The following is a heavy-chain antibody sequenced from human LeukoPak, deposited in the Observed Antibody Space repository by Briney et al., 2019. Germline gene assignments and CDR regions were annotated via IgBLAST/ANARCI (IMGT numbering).Heavy chain of an antibody. D-gene: IGHD6-6*01. CDR3: ARVLAARPDYYYYMDV. Sequence: KTGGSLRLSCAASGFTFSDYYMSWIRQAPGKGLEWVSYISSSGSTIYYADSVKGRFTISRDNAKNSLYLQMNSLRAEDTALYYCARVLAARPDYYYYMDVWGKGTTVTVSS. V-gene: IGHV3-11*01. CDR2: ISSSGSTI. CDR1: GFTFSDYY. J-gene: IGHJ6*03.